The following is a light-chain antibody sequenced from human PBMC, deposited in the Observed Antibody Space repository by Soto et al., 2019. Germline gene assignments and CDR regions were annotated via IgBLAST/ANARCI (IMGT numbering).Light chain of an antibody. J-gene: IGKJ1*01. CDR1: QGISND. CDR2: AAS. CDR3: LQDYYYPRT. V-gene: IGKV1-6*01. Sequence: AIQMTQSPSSLSASVGDRVTITCRASQGISNDLGWYQQKPGKAPMLLIYAASSLKSGVPSRFSGSGSGTDFTLTISSLQPEDFATYYCLQDYYYPRTFGQGTKVEIK.